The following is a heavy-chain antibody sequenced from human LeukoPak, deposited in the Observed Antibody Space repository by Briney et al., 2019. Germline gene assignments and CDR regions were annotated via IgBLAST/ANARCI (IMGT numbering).Heavy chain of an antibody. J-gene: IGHJ4*02. CDR2: INPSDGTT. D-gene: IGHD3-10*01. CDR1: GYTFTSYG. Sequence: ASVKVSCKASGYTFTSYGINWVRQAPGQGLEWMGIINPSDGTTTSAQKFQGRVTMTRDTSTSTVYMELSTLRSEDTAVYYCARNTRGEDFDYWGQGTLVTVSS. V-gene: IGHV1-46*01. CDR3: ARNTRGEDFDY.